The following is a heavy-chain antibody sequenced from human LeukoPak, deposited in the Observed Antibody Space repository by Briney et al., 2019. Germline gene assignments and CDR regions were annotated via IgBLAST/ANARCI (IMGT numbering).Heavy chain of an antibody. Sequence: SETLSLTCTVSGGSISNYYWTWIRQPPGKGLEWIGYIHDSGSTDYNPSLKSRVTISVDTSKNQFSLKLSSVTAADTAVYYCARLQYGDFYFDYWGQGTLVTVSS. CDR2: IHDSGST. D-gene: IGHD4-17*01. CDR1: GGSISNYY. V-gene: IGHV4-59*08. CDR3: ARLQYGDFYFDY. J-gene: IGHJ4*02.